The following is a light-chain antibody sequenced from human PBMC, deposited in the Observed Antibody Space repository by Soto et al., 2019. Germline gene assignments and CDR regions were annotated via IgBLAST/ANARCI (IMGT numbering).Light chain of an antibody. CDR2: RNN. CDR3: AAWDDSLNGGV. V-gene: IGLV1-44*01. Sequence: QSVLTQPPSASGTPGQRVTISCSGSSSNIGVNTVSWYQQLPGTAPKLLIYRNNQRPSGVPARISGAKSGTSASLAISGLQSEDEADYYCAAWDDSLNGGVFGGGTKLTVL. CDR1: SSNIGVNT. J-gene: IGLJ3*02.